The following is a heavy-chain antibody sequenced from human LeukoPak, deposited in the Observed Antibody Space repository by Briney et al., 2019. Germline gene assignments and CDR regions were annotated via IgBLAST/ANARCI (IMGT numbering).Heavy chain of an antibody. CDR2: INPNSGGT. Sequence: ASVKVSCKASGYTFTGYYMHWVRQAPGQGLEWMGWINPNSGGTNYAQKFQGRVTMTRDTSISTAYMERSRLRSDDTAVYYRARGAYCGGDCYRYYWYFDLWGRGTLVTVSP. CDR3: ARGAYCGGDCYRYYWYFDL. J-gene: IGHJ2*01. V-gene: IGHV1-2*02. CDR1: GYTFTGYY. D-gene: IGHD2-21*01.